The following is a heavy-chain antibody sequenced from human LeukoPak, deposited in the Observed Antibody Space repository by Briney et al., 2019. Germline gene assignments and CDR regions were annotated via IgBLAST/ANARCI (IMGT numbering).Heavy chain of an antibody. Sequence: ASVKVSCKASGYTSTSYAMNWVRQAPGQGLEWMGWIDTNTGNPTYAQGFTGRFVFSLDTSVSAAYLQISSLKAEETAVYYCARGPRVLYAHYFDYWGQGTLVTVSS. CDR3: ARGPRVLYAHYFDY. V-gene: IGHV7-4-1*02. CDR1: GYTSTSYA. CDR2: IDTNTGNP. D-gene: IGHD2/OR15-2a*01. J-gene: IGHJ4*02.